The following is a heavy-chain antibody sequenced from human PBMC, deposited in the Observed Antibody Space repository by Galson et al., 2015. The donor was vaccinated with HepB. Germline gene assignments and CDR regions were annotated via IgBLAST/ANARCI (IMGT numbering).Heavy chain of an antibody. D-gene: IGHD6-6*01. Sequence: SLRLSCAASGFTVSSYYMTWVRQAPGKGLEWVSVTYSGGFTYYADSVRGRFSISRDDSKNMVFLQMSHLRVEDTGVYYCARERGGVDSSSQYWGQGTLVIVSS. V-gene: IGHV3-66*01. CDR3: ARERGGVDSSSQY. CDR1: GFTVSSYY. J-gene: IGHJ4*02. CDR2: TYSGGFT.